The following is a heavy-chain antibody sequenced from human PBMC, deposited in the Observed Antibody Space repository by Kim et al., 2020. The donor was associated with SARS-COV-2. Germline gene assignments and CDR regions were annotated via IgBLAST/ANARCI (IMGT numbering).Heavy chain of an antibody. V-gene: IGHV3-64*01. CDR2: ISSNGGSI. J-gene: IGHJ6*03. CDR1: GFTFISYA. Sequence: GGSLRLSCAASGFTFISYAMHWVRQAPGKGLEYVSAISSNGGSIYYANSVKGRFTISRDNAKNTLYLQMGSLRAEDMAVYYCARESTPAAAYYYYYYMDVWGKGTTVTVSS. CDR3: ARESTPAAAYYYYYYMDV. D-gene: IGHD2-2*01.